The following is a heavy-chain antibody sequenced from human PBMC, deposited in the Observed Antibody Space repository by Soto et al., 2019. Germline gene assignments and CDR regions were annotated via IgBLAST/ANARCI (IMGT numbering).Heavy chain of an antibody. J-gene: IGHJ6*02. CDR3: ARGAAAGVDYGMDV. V-gene: IGHV4-4*07. Sequence: QVQLRESGPGLVKPSETLSLTCTVSGGSISRYYWSWIRQPAGKGLEWVGRIYDNGNTNYDPSLKSRVTMSVDTSKRQFSLKLTSVTAADTAVYYCARGAAAGVDYGMDVWGQGTTVTVSS. D-gene: IGHD6-13*01. CDR2: IYDNGNT. CDR1: GGSISRYY.